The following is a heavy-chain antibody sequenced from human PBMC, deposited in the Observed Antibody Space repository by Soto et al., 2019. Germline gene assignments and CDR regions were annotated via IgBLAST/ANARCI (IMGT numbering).Heavy chain of an antibody. CDR1: GYTFTNYW. Sequence: GESLKISCKGSGYTFTNYWIGWVRQMPGKGPEWMGIIYPGDSDTKYNPSFQGQVTISADQSITTTYLQWSSLKASDTAIYYCAASIFYYGMDVWGQGTPVTVSS. CDR2: IYPGDSDT. CDR3: AASIFYYGMDV. V-gene: IGHV5-51*01. J-gene: IGHJ6*02.